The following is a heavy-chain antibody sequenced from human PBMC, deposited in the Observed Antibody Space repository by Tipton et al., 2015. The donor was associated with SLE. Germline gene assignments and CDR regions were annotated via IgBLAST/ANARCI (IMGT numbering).Heavy chain of an antibody. Sequence: SLRLSCAASGFTFSSYAMHWVRQAPGKGLEWVAVISYDGSNKYYADSVKGRFTISRDNSKNTLYLQINSLRAEDTAVYYCAGSLARYGMDVWGQGTTVTVSS. CDR1: GFTFSSYA. J-gene: IGHJ6*02. V-gene: IGHV3-30*04. CDR2: ISYDGSNK. CDR3: AGSLARYGMDV. D-gene: IGHD1-26*01.